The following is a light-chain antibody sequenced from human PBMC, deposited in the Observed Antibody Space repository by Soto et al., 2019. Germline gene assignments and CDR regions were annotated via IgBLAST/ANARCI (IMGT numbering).Light chain of an antibody. V-gene: IGKV3-20*01. CDR3: QQYGSSPET. CDR1: QSVSSSY. CDR2: GAS. J-gene: IGKJ1*01. Sequence: EIVLTQSPGTLSLSPGERATLSCRASQSVSSSYLAWYQQKPGQAPRLLIYGASSRATGIPDRFSGSGSGTESTLTISRLEPEDFAVYYCQQYGSSPETFGQGTKVEIK.